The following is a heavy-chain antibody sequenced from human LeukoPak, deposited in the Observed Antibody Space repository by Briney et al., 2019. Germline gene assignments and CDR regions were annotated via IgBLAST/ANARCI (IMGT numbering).Heavy chain of an antibody. Sequence: SETLSLTCTVSGGSINNYYCSWIRQPPGKGLEWIGEIYHSGSTNYNPSLKSRVTISVDKSKNQFSLKLSSVTAADTAVYYCARVPYADDLEGPYWGQGTLVTVSS. J-gene: IGHJ4*02. CDR1: GGSINNYY. CDR3: ARVPYADDLEGPY. CDR2: IYHSGST. V-gene: IGHV4-59*12. D-gene: IGHD3-3*01.